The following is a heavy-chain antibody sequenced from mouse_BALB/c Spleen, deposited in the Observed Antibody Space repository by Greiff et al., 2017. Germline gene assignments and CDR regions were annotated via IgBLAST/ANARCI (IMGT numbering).Heavy chain of an antibody. V-gene: IGHV5-6*01. Sequence: EVQLVESGGDLVKPGGSLKLSCAASGFTFSSYGMSWVRQTPDKRLEWVATISSGGSYTYYPDSVKGRFTISRDNAKNTLYLQMSSLKSEDTAMYYCARHGDYDGDYWGQGTTRTVSS. CDR2: ISSGGSYT. J-gene: IGHJ2*01. CDR3: ARHGDYDGDY. D-gene: IGHD2-4*01. CDR1: GFTFSSYG.